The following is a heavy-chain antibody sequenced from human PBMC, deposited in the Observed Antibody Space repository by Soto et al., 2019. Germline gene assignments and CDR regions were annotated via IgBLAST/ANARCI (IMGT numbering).Heavy chain of an antibody. CDR2: IVVGSGNT. CDR1: GFTFTSSA. V-gene: IGHV1-58*01. J-gene: IGHJ3*02. Sequence: ASVKVSCKASGFTFTSSAVQWVRQARGQRLEWIGWIVVGSGNTNYAQKFQERVTITRDMSTSTAYMELSSLRSEDTAVYYCGADYNLFATSARYALDIWGQGTMVTVS. CDR3: GADYNLFATSARYALDI. D-gene: IGHD3-16*01.